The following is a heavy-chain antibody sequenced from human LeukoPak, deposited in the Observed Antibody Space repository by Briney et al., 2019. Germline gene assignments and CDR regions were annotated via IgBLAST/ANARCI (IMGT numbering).Heavy chain of an antibody. V-gene: IGHV3-23*01. CDR2: ISGSGGST. J-gene: IGHJ3*02. CDR1: GFTFSSYA. CDR3: AKDPPTVVANAFHI. Sequence: PGGSPRLSCAASGFTFSSYAMSWVRQAPGKGLEWVSGISGSGGSTYYADSVKGRFTISRENSKNTLYLQMDSLRGEDTAIYYCAKDPPTVVANAFHIWGQGTMVTVSS. D-gene: IGHD4-17*01.